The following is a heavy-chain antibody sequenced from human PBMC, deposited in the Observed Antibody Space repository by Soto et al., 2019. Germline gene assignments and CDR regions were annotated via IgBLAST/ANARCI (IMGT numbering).Heavy chain of an antibody. J-gene: IGHJ4*02. D-gene: IGHD2-2*02. CDR1: GGSISSAAYY. CDR2: LSHSGST. CDR3: AKEYTYGSNFFDC. Sequence: QVQLQESGPGLVKPSQTLSLTCTVSGGSISSAAYYWIWIRLHPGKGLEWIGYLSHSGSTYYNPSLKSSVIISVDPSKHQFSLSLTSVTAAETAVYYCAKEYTYGSNFFDCWGQGALVTVSS. V-gene: IGHV4-31*03.